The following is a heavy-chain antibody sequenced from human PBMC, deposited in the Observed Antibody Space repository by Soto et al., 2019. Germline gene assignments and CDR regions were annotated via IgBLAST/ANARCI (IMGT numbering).Heavy chain of an antibody. CDR2: IWYDGSNK. V-gene: IGHV3-33*01. CDR1: GFTFSSYG. D-gene: IGHD2-2*01. CDR3: ARDSFPTAKYYYYYYGMDV. Sequence: GGSLRLSCAASGFTFSSYGMHWVRQAPGKGLEWVAVIWYDGSNKYYADSVKGRFTISRDNSKNTLYLQMNSLRAEDTAVYYCARDSFPTAKYYYYYYGMDVWGQGTTVTVSS. J-gene: IGHJ6*02.